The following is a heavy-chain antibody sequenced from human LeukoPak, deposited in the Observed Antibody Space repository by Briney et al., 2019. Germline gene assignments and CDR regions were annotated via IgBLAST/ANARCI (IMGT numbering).Heavy chain of an antibody. CDR1: GGTFSRYA. V-gene: IGHV1-69*05. D-gene: IGHD3-22*01. Sequence: ASVKVSCKASGGTFSRYAISWVRQAPGQGLEWMGGIIPIFGTAKYAQKFQGRVTLTTAESTSKAYMELSSLRSEDTAVYYCVFDSSGYLSRSLPPYFDSWGQGTLVTVSS. CDR2: IIPIFGTA. CDR3: VFDSSGYLSRSLPPYFDS. J-gene: IGHJ4*02.